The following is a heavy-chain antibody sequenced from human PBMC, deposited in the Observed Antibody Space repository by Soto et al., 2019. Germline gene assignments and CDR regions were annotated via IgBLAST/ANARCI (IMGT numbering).Heavy chain of an antibody. CDR3: ARDPNYYDSSGYNDY. Sequence: PGGSLRLFCAASGFTFSSYAMHWVRQAPGKGLEWVAVISYDGSNKYYADSVKGRFTISRDNSKNTLYLQMNSLRAEDTAVYYCARDPNYYDSSGYNDYWGQGTLVTVSS. CDR1: GFTFSSYA. CDR2: ISYDGSNK. J-gene: IGHJ4*02. V-gene: IGHV3-30-3*01. D-gene: IGHD3-22*01.